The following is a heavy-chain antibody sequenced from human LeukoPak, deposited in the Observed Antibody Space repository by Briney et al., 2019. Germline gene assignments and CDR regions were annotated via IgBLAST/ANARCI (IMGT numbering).Heavy chain of an antibody. CDR1: GFTFSDYY. J-gene: IGHJ4*02. D-gene: IGHD6-25*01. V-gene: IGHV3-11*01. CDR2: ISDSGSTT. CDR3: AREDPVAAGAPFDY. Sequence: GGSLSLSCVASGFTFSDYYVTWIRQAPGKGLEWVAYISDSGSTTFYAASVQGRFTISRDNAKNSLYLQMTNLRADDTAVYYSAREDPVAAGAPFDYWGQGTLVTVSS.